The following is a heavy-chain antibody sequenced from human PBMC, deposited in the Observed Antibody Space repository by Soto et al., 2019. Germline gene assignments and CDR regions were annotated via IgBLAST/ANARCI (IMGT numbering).Heavy chain of an antibody. CDR1: GGSFSGYY. Sequence: SETLSLTCAVYGGSFSGYYWSWIRQPPGKGLEWIGEINHSGSTNYNPSLKSRVTISVDTSKNQFSLKLSSVTAADTAVYYCARAHTPSGRHRRGWFDPWGQGTLVTVSS. CDR2: INHSGST. J-gene: IGHJ5*02. V-gene: IGHV4-34*01. CDR3: ARAHTPSGRHRRGWFDP. D-gene: IGHD2-15*01.